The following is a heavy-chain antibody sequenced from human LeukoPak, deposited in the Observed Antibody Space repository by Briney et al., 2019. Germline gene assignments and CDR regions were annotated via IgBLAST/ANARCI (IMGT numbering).Heavy chain of an antibody. J-gene: IGHJ5*02. V-gene: IGHV4-34*01. CDR2: IYHSGST. D-gene: IGHD2-15*01. CDR3: ARALGYCSGGSCTRGYNWFDP. CDR1: GGSFSGYY. Sequence: SETLSLTCAVYGGSFSGYYWSWIRQPPGKGLEWIGYIYHSGSTYYNPSLKSRVTISVDTSMNQFSLKLSFVTTADTAVYYCARALGYCSGGSCTRGYNWFDPWGQGTLVTVPS.